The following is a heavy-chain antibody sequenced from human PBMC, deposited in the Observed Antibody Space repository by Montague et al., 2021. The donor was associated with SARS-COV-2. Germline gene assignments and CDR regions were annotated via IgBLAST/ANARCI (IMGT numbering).Heavy chain of an antibody. Sequence: SLRLSCAASGFTFSSYPMTWVRQAPGKGLEWVSVVYSGGTTTYYADSVKGRFTISRDNSKNTLYLEMNSLRAEDTAIYYCAKARVPSSGWYDGMDVWVQGPRSLSP. J-gene: IGHJ6*02. V-gene: IGHV3-23*03. D-gene: IGHD6-25*01. CDR2: VYSGGTTT. CDR1: GFTFSSYP. CDR3: AKARVPSSGWYDGMDV.